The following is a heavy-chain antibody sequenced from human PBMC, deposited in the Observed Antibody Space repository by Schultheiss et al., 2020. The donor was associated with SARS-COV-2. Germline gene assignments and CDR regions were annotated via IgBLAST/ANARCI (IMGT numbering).Heavy chain of an antibody. CDR1: GFTFSSYA. V-gene: IGHV3-23*01. J-gene: IGHJ6*02. CDR2: ISGSGGST. CDR3: AILAGITMVRGVIKDHYYYYGMDV. D-gene: IGHD3-10*01. Sequence: GSLRLSCAASGFTFSSYAMSWVRQAPGKGLEWVSAISGSGGSTYYADSVKGRFTISRDNAKNSLYLQMNSLRAEDTAVYYCAILAGITMVRGVIKDHYYYYGMDVWGQGTTVTVSS.